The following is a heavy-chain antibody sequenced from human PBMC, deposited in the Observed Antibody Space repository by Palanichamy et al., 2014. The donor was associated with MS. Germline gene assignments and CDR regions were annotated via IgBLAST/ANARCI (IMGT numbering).Heavy chain of an antibody. CDR2: INIDGSST. D-gene: IGHD3-22*01. CDR3: ARVYYYESDGRIGY. Sequence: EVQLVESGGGLVQPGGSLRLSCAASGFTFDEYWMHWVRQALGEGLVWVSRINIDGSSTNYADSVKGRFTISRDNAKNTVYLQMNSLGADDTAVYYCARVYYYESDGRIGYWGQGTLVTVSS. CDR1: GFTFDEYW. J-gene: IGHJ4*02. V-gene: IGHV3-74*01.